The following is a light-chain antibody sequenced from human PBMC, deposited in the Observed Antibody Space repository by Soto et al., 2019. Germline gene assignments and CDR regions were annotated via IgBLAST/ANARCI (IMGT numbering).Light chain of an antibody. J-gene: IGLJ1*01. CDR2: EVT. V-gene: IGLV2-14*01. Sequence: QSVLTQPASVSGSPGQSITISCTGTSSDFYGYNYVSWYQQLPGKAPKLLIYEVTSRPSGVSNRFSGSKSGNTASLTISGLLAEDEADYYCSSYTSGSTLYVSGTGTKVTVL. CDR3: SSYTSGSTLYV. CDR1: SSDFYGYNY.